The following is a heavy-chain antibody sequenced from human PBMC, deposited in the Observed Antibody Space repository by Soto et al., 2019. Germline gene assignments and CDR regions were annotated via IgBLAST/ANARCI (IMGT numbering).Heavy chain of an antibody. V-gene: IGHV3-23*01. Sequence: GSLRLSCTASGFNTRFYSMSWVRQTPGKGLEWVAALSRSGGATYYADSVRGRFTISRDASKDTLFLQMSNLRAEDTALYYCSKGEMSTIRNSFDPWGQGTLVTVSS. J-gene: IGHJ5*02. CDR1: GFNTRFYS. CDR3: SKGEMSTIRNSFDP. CDR2: LSRSGGAT. D-gene: IGHD1-7*01.